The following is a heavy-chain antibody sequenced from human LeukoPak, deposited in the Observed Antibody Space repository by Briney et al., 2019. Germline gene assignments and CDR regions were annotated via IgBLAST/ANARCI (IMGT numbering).Heavy chain of an antibody. CDR3: ARDPRGYLAAAGIDY. J-gene: IGHJ4*02. V-gene: IGHV3-74*01. CDR1: GFTFSSYR. Sequence: GGSLRLSCAASGFTFSSYRMHWVRHAPGKGLVWVSRNNSDGSSTTYADSVKGRFTISRDNAKNTLYLQMNSLRAEDTAVYYCARDPRGYLAAAGIDYWGQGTLVTVSS. D-gene: IGHD6-13*01. CDR2: NNSDGSST.